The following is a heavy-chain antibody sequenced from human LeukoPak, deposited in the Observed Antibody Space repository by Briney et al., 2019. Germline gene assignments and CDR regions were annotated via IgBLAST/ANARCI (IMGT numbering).Heavy chain of an antibody. CDR3: ARDRASTAHSDYYGSGTVRDY. CDR1: GYTFTSYG. Sequence: ASVKVSCKASGYTFTSYGISWMRQAPGQGLEWMGWITNYAQKLQGRVTMTTDTSTSTAYMELRSLRSDDTAVYYCARDRASTAHSDYYGSGTVRDYWGQGTLVTVSS. V-gene: IGHV1-18*01. D-gene: IGHD3-10*01. CDR2: IT. J-gene: IGHJ4*02.